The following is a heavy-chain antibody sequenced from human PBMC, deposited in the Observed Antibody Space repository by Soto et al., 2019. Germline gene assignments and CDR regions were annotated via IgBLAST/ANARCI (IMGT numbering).Heavy chain of an antibody. CDR2: IHAGGNS. D-gene: IGHD3-10*01. CDR1: GFIVSRNY. J-gene: IGHJ4*02. Sequence: EVQLEETGGGLIQPGGSLTLSCRASGFIVSRNYMSWVRQGPGKGPEWVSIIHAGGNSFLADAGKGRFTISRDNSKNTQKLHMNNVRVEDTAVYYCVRDFTSWGQGTLVTVSS. V-gene: IGHV3-53*02. CDR3: VRDFTS.